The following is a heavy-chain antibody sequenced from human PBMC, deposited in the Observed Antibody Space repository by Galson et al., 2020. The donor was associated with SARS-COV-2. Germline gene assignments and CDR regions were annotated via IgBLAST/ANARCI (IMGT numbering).Heavy chain of an antibody. V-gene: IGHV4-34*01. D-gene: IGHD6-19*01. CDR2: ITHRGGT. Sequence: SQASETLSLTCAVHGGSFSAYYWTWIRQPPGKGLGWIGEITHRGGTNYSPSLKSRLTISVDRSNNHFSLRLTSVTAADTAVYYCARGSPVTYASGWYSNYWSQGTLVTVSS. J-gene: IGHJ4*02. CDR3: ARGSPVTYASGWYSNY. CDR1: GGSFSAYY.